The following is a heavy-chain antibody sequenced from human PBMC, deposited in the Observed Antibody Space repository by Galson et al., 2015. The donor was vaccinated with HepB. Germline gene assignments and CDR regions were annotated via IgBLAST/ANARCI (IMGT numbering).Heavy chain of an antibody. J-gene: IGHJ3*02. CDR1: GYSFTSYG. CDR3: ARDREWGSGSDAFDI. V-gene: IGHV1-18*01. D-gene: IGHD3-10*01. CDR2: IITYNGDT. Sequence: SVKVSCKASGYSFTSYGISWVRQAPGQGLEWMGWIITYNGDTNYAQNFQGRVTMTTDTSTSTVYMELRSLRSDDTALYYCARDREWGSGSDAFDIWGQGTMVTVSS.